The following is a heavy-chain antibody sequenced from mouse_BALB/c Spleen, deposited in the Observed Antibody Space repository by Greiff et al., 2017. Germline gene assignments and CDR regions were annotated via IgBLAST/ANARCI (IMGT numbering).Heavy chain of an antibody. J-gene: IGHJ2*01. D-gene: IGHD1-1*01. CDR2: ISSGSSTI. CDR1: GFTFSSFG. CDR3: ARDYGSSLDY. Sequence: DVHLVESGGGLVQPGGSRKLSCAASGFTFSSFGMHWVRQAPEKGLEWVAYISSGSSTIYYADTVKGRFTISRDNPKNTLFLQMTSLRSEDTAMYYCARDYGSSLDYWGQGTTLTVSS. V-gene: IGHV5-17*02.